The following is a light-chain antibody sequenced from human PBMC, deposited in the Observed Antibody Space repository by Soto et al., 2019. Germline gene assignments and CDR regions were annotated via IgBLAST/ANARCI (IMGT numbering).Light chain of an antibody. CDR1: SSNIGAGYD. J-gene: IGLJ1*01. Sequence: QAVVTQPPSVSGAPGQRVTISCTGSSSNIGAGYDVHWYQQRPGAAPKLLISANINRPSGVPDRFSGPKSGTSASLAITGLQADDEGDYYCQSYDSTLSARYVFGTGTKVTVL. CDR2: ANI. CDR3: QSYDSTLSARYV. V-gene: IGLV1-40*01.